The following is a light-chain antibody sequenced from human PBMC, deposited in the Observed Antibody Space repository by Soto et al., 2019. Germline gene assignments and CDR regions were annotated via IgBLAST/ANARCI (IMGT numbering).Light chain of an antibody. CDR2: DAS. CDR1: QSIRNY. J-gene: IGKJ1*01. V-gene: IGKV1-5*01. Sequence: DIQMTQSPSTLSASVGDRVTITCRASQSIRNYLAWYQQKPGKAPRLLIYDASSLESGVPSRFSGSGSGTEFTLTISSRQPDDFATYYCQHYNSYPWTFGQGTKVEI. CDR3: QHYNSYPWT.